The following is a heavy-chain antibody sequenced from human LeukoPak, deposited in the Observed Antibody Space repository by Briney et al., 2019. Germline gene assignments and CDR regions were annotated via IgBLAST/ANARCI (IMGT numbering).Heavy chain of an antibody. Sequence: PSETLSLTCTVSGGSISSYYWSWIRQPAGKGLEWFGRIYTSGSTNYNPSLKSRVTISIDTSKNQFSLELTSVTAADTAVYYCARSKSGTYSWFDPWGQGTPVTVSS. V-gene: IGHV4-4*07. J-gene: IGHJ5*02. CDR1: GGSISSYY. CDR2: IYTSGST. CDR3: ARSKSGTYSWFDP. D-gene: IGHD1-26*01.